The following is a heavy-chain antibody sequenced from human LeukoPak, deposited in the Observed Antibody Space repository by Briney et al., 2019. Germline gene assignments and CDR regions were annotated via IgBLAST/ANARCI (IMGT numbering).Heavy chain of an antibody. J-gene: IGHJ4*02. CDR3: ARGHHCSSTSCYPYYFDY. Sequence: ASVKVSCKASGYTFTSYYMHWVRQAPGQGLEWMGIINPSGGSTTYAQKFQGRVTMTGDTSTSTGYMELRSLRSDDTAVYYCARGHHCSSTSCYPYYFDYWGQGTLVTVSS. CDR2: INPSGGST. CDR1: GYTFTSYY. D-gene: IGHD2-2*01. V-gene: IGHV1-46*01.